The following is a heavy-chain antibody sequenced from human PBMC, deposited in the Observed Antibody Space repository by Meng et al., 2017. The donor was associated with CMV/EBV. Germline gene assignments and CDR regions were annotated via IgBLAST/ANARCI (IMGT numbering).Heavy chain of an antibody. CDR1: GGCIRSGDYQ. CDR2: IYYSGST. D-gene: IGHD2-21*02. V-gene: IGHV4-30-4*08. J-gene: IGHJ4*02. Sequence: VGLKDVGVGLTHAYWIVHSTCTLCGGCIRSGDYQWSWIPQPQGKGLECLGYIYYSGSTYYHPSLKSGVTISVDTPKNQFSLKLSSVTAADTAVYYCAREGDNPFDYWGQGTLVTVSS. CDR3: AREGDNPFDY.